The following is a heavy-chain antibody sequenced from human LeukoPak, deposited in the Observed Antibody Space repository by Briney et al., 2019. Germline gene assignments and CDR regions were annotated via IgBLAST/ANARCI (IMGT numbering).Heavy chain of an antibody. CDR1: GGSISSYY. D-gene: IGHD2-2*01. V-gene: IGHV4-59*01. CDR3: ARGPSPYCSSTSCKDWFDP. J-gene: IGHJ5*02. Sequence: SETLSLTCTVSGGSISSYYWIWIRQPPGKGLEWIGYIYYSGSTNYNPSLKSRVTISVDTSKNQFSLKLSSVTAADTAVYYCARGPSPYCSSTSCKDWFDPWGQGTLVTVSS. CDR2: IYYSGST.